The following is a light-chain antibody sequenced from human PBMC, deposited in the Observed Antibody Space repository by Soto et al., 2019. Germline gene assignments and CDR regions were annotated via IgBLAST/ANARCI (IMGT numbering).Light chain of an antibody. J-gene: IGKJ5*01. Sequence: VVLTQSQGTLSLSPGERATLSCRASQFVISNLAWYQQKPGQAPRLLIYGASTRDTGIPGRFSGSGSGTEFTLTISNLQSEDLEVYVCQQYHNWPAFTFAQGTRLAIK. CDR1: QFVISN. CDR3: QQYHNWPAFT. CDR2: GAS. V-gene: IGKV3D-15*01.